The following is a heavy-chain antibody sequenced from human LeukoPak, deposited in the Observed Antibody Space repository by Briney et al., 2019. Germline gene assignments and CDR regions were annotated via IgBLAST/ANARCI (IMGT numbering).Heavy chain of an antibody. V-gene: IGHV3-23*01. Sequence: PGGSLRLSCAASGVTFSSYAMSWVRQAPGKGLEWVSAISGSGGSTYYADSVKGRFTISRDNAKNSPYLQMNSQRAEDTGVYYCARDGGYCSGSGCYGIDYWGQGTLVTVSS. CDR3: ARDGGYCSGSGCYGIDY. J-gene: IGHJ4*02. D-gene: IGHD2-15*01. CDR1: GVTFSSYA. CDR2: ISGSGGST.